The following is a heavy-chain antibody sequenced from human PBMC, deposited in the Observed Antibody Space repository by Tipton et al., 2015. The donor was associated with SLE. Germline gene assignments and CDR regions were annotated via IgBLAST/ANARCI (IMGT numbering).Heavy chain of an antibody. Sequence: TLSLTCTVSGGSISSSSYYWGWIRQPPGKGLEWIGSIYYSGSTYYNPSLKSRVTISVDTSKNQFSLKLSSVTAADTAVYYCARLTREVTAFDAFDIWGQGTMVTVSS. CDR2: IYYSGST. J-gene: IGHJ3*02. V-gene: IGHV4-39*07. CDR3: ARLTREVTAFDAFDI. D-gene: IGHD2-21*02. CDR1: GGSISSSSYY.